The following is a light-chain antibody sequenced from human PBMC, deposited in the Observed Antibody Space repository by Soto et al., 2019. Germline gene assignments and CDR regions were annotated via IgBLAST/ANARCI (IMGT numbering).Light chain of an antibody. V-gene: IGKV3-15*01. CDR3: QQYNNWPPAWT. J-gene: IGKJ1*01. CDR2: GAS. CDR1: PSVSSSY. Sequence: EIVLTQSPGTLSLSPGERATLSCRASPSVSSSYLAWYQQKPGQAPRLLIYGASTRATGIPARFSGSGSGTQFTLNISSLQSEDFAVYYCQQYNNWPPAWTFGQGTKVEIK.